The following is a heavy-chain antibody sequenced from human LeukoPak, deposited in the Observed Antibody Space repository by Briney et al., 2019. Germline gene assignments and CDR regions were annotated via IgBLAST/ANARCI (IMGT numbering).Heavy chain of an antibody. CDR3: ARHNRVGRLRWYLYYFDY. J-gene: IGHJ4*02. CDR2: INHSGST. D-gene: IGHD4-17*01. V-gene: IGHV4-34*01. CDR1: GGSFSGYY. Sequence: KPSETLSLTCAVYGGSFSGYYWSWIRQPPGKGLEWIGEINHSGSTNYNPSLKSRVTISVDTSKNQFSLKLSSVTAADTAVYYCARHNRVGRLRWYLYYFDYWGQGTLVTVSS.